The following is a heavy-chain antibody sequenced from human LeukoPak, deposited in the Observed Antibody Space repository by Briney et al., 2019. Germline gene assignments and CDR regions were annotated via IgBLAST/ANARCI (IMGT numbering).Heavy chain of an antibody. Sequence: PGRSLRLSCAASGFTFSSYAMHWVRQAPGKGLEWVAVISYDGSNKYYADSVKGRFTISRDNSKNTLYLQMNSLRAEDTAVYYCAGAPAPPDAFDIWGQGTMVTVSS. V-gene: IGHV3-30*04. CDR2: ISYDGSNK. CDR3: AGAPAPPDAFDI. CDR1: GFTFSSYA. J-gene: IGHJ3*02.